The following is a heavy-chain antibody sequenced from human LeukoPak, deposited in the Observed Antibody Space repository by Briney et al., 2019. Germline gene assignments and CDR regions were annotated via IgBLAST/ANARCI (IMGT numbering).Heavy chain of an antibody. Sequence: SETLSLTCTVSGGSISSYYWSWIRQPPGKGLEWIGYIYYSGSTNYNPSLKSRVTISVDTSKNQFSLKLSSVTAADTAVYYCARLSTIAARTRGRYYYYGMDVRGQGTTVTVSS. J-gene: IGHJ6*02. CDR1: GGSISSYY. CDR3: ARLSTIAARTRGRYYYYGMDV. V-gene: IGHV4-59*01. CDR2: IYYSGST. D-gene: IGHD6-6*01.